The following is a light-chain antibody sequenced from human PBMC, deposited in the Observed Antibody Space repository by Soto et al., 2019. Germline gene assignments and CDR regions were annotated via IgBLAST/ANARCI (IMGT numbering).Light chain of an antibody. CDR3: QQAASFPIT. Sequence: DIQMTQYPSSLSASVGDRVSITCRASQGVSTWLAWYQQKPGKAPNLLIYTASSLQSGVPSRFSGSGSGTDFTLTINGLQPEDFATYYCQQAASFPITFGQGTRLEI. V-gene: IGKV1-12*01. CDR2: TAS. CDR1: QGVSTW. J-gene: IGKJ5*01.